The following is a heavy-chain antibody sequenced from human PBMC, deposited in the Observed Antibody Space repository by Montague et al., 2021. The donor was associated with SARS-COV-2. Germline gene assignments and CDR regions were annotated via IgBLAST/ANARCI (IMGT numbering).Heavy chain of an antibody. V-gene: IGHV4-59*13. Sequence: ETLSLTCAVAGGSISSYYWSWIRQPPGKGLEWIGYIYYSGSTNYNPSLKSRVTISVDTSKNQFSLKLSSVTAADTAVYYCARDLGDYWGRGTLVTVSS. J-gene: IGHJ4*02. CDR2: IYYSGST. CDR3: ARDLGDY. CDR1: GGSISSYY.